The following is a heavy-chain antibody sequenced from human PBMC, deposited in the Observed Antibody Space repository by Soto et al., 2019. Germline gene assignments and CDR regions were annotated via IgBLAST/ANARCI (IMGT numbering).Heavy chain of an antibody. CDR3: ARASIAALNWFDP. V-gene: IGHV4-59*01. D-gene: IGHD6-6*01. CDR2: IYYSGST. CDR1: GGSISSYY. Sequence: PSETLSLTCTVSGGSISSYYWSWIRQPPGKGLEWIGYIYYSGSTNYNPSLKSRVTISVDTSKNQFSLKLSSVTAADTAVYYCARASIAALNWFDPWGQGTLVTVSS. J-gene: IGHJ5*02.